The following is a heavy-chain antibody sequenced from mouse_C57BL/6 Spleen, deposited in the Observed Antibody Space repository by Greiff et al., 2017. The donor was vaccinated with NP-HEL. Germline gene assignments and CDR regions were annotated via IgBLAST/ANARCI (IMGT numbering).Heavy chain of an antibody. J-gene: IGHJ4*01. D-gene: IGHD1-1*01. V-gene: IGHV1-20*01. Sequence: VHVKQSGPELVKPGDSVKISCKASGYSFTGYFMNWVMQSHGKSLEWIGRINPYNGDTFYNQKFKGKATLTVDKSSSTAHMELRSLTSEDSAVYYCARVLLRFYYAMDYWGQGTSVTVSS. CDR1: GYSFTGYF. CDR3: ARVLLRFYYAMDY. CDR2: INPYNGDT.